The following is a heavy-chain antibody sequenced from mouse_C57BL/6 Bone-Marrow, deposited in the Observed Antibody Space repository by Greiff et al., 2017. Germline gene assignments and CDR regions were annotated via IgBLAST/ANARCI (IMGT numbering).Heavy chain of an antibody. CDR2: ISNLAYSI. Sequence: DVKLVESGGGLVQPGGSLKLSCAASGFTFSDYGMAWVRQAPRKGPEWVAFISNLAYSIYYADTVTGRFTISRENAKNTLYLEMSSLRSEDTAMYYCARWGLLFWYFDVWGTGTTVTVSS. V-gene: IGHV5-15*01. D-gene: IGHD2-3*01. CDR3: ARWGLLFWYFDV. J-gene: IGHJ1*03. CDR1: GFTFSDYG.